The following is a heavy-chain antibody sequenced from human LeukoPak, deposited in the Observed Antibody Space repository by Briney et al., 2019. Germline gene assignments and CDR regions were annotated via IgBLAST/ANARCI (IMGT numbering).Heavy chain of an antibody. J-gene: IGHJ4*02. D-gene: IGHD6-19*01. V-gene: IGHV3-48*02. Sequence: GGSLRLSCIASGITFSSYAMTWVRQAPGKGLEWLAYIANDDDTTFYADSVTGRFTLSKDKADNLVYLQMNSLRDDDTAVYYCAKERSGWYYDDWGQGTLVTVSS. CDR2: IANDDDTT. CDR3: AKERSGWYYDD. CDR1: GITFSSYA.